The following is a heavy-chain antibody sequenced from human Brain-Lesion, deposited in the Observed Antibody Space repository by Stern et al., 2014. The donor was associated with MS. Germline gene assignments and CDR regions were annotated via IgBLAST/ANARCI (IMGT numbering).Heavy chain of an antibody. CDR1: GGSISSSTYY. D-gene: IGHD1-26*01. Sequence: QVQLVESGPGLVNPSETLSLTCTVSGGSISSSTYYWAWIRQPPGKGLEWIGNIYYSGFTYYNPSLKSRVTISVDMSKNQFSLKLSSVTAADTAIYYCARHDSVPRPSQLYSARDRGPGYFDYWGQGTLVTVSS. CDR3: ARHDSVPRPSQLYSARDRGPGYFDY. J-gene: IGHJ4*02. V-gene: IGHV4-39*01. CDR2: IYYSGFT.